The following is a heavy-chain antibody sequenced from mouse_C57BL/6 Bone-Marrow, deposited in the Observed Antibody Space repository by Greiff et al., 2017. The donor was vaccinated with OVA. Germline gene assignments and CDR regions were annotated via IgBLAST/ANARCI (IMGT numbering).Heavy chain of an antibody. CDR2: IYPGDGDT. J-gene: IGHJ4*01. D-gene: IGHD6-2*01. Sequence: VQLQQSGAELVKPGASVKISCKASGYAFSSYWMNWVKQRPGKGLEWIGQIYPGDGDTNYNGKFKGKATLTADKSSITAYMQLSSLTSEDSAVYFCARESQSHYALGYWGQGTSVTVSS. V-gene: IGHV1-80*01. CDR3: ARESQSHYALGY. CDR1: GYAFSSYW.